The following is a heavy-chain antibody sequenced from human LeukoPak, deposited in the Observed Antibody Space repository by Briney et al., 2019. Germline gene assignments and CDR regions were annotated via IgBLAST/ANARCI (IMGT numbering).Heavy chain of an antibody. CDR2: ISSSSYI. J-gene: IGHJ3*02. D-gene: IGHD3-9*01. V-gene: IGHV3-21*01. Sequence: GGSLRLSCAASGFTFSSYSMNWVRQAPGKGLEWVSSISSSSYIYYADSVKGRFTISRDNAKNSLYLQMNSLRAEDTAVYYCARDNVLRYFDWLLSDAFDIWGQGTMVTVSS. CDR3: ARDNVLRYFDWLLSDAFDI. CDR1: GFTFSSYS.